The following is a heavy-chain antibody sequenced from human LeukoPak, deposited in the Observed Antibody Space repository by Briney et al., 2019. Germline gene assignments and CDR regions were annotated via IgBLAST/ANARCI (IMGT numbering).Heavy chain of an antibody. CDR2: ISGSGGST. V-gene: IGHV3-23*01. J-gene: IGHJ4*02. D-gene: IGHD3-10*01. CDR3: AKDRPTTTMIRESDY. CDR1: EFTFSSYG. Sequence: GGSLRLSCAASEFTFSSYGMSWVRQAPGKGLEWVSAISGSGGSTYYADSVKGRFTISRDNSKNTLYLQMNSLRAEDTAVYYCAKDRPTTTMIRESDYWGQGTLVTVSS.